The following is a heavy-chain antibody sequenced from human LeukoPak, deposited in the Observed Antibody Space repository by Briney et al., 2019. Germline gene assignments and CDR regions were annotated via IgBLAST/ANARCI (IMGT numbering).Heavy chain of an antibody. CDR1: GGSISSYY. CDR2: IYYSGST. V-gene: IGHV4-59*08. D-gene: IGHD1-26*01. J-gene: IGHJ4*02. CDR3: ARLGSNWQNFYFDY. Sequence: PSETLSLTCTVSGGSISSYYWSWIRQPPGKGLEWIGYIYYSGSTNYNPSLKSRVTISVDTSKNQFSLKLRSVTAADTAVYYCARLGSNWQNFYFDYWGQGTLVTVSS.